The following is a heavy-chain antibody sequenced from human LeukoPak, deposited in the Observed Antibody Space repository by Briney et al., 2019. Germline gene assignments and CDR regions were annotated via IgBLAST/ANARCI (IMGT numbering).Heavy chain of an antibody. J-gene: IGHJ4*02. V-gene: IGHV3-15*07. CDR1: GFTFTNAW. CDR3: STLTSRGLSDS. Sequence: GGSLRLSCAASGFTFTNAWMNWVRQAPGKGLEWVGRIKSKADGETIDYAAPVKGRFTFSRDDSKNTLYLQMNSLKSEDTAVYYCSTLTSRGLSDSWGQGTLVTVSS. CDR2: IKSKADGETI. D-gene: IGHD1-20*01.